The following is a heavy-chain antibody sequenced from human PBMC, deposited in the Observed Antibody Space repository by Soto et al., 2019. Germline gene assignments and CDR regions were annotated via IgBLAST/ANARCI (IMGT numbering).Heavy chain of an antibody. Sequence: SETLSLTCTVSGGSISSGGYYWSWIRQHPGKGLEWIGYIYYSGSTYYNPSLKSRVTISVDTSKNQFSLKLSSVTAADTAVYYCARDRQPGVRGNWFDPWGQGTLVTVSS. CDR3: ARDRQPGVRGNWFDP. CDR1: GGSISSGGYY. D-gene: IGHD3-10*01. CDR2: IYYSGST. V-gene: IGHV4-31*03. J-gene: IGHJ5*02.